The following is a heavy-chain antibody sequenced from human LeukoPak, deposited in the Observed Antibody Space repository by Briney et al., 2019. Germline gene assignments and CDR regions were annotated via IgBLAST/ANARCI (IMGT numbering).Heavy chain of an antibody. D-gene: IGHD3-3*01. Sequence: PVGSLRLSCAASGFTSNTAWMSWVRQAPGKGLEWVAQIKTETVGGTTDYAAPVKGRFTISRDGSKNMVFLQMNSLKTDDTALYYCTWSGLKIESWGQGTLVTVSS. V-gene: IGHV3-15*01. J-gene: IGHJ4*02. CDR2: IKTETVGGTT. CDR3: TWSGLKIES. CDR1: GFTSNTAW.